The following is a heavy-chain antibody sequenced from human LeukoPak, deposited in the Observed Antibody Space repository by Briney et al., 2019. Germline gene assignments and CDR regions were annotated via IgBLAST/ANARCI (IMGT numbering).Heavy chain of an antibody. Sequence: PSETLSLTCAVYGGSFSGYYWSWIRQPPGKGLEWIGSIYYSGSTYYNPSLKSRVTISVDTSKNQFSLKLSSVTAADTAVYYCARLYSSSSLFDYWGQGTLVTVSS. D-gene: IGHD6-6*01. CDR1: GGSFSGYY. V-gene: IGHV4-34*01. CDR2: IYYSGST. CDR3: ARLYSSSSLFDY. J-gene: IGHJ4*02.